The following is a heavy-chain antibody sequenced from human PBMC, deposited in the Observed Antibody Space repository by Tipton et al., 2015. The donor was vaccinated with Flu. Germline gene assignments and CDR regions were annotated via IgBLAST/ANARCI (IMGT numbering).Heavy chain of an antibody. J-gene: IGHJ4*02. D-gene: IGHD3-10*02. CDR3: ARLSYYDVDLKNFYFDY. Sequence: SLRLSCAASGFTFSSYWMSWVRQAPGKGLEWVANIKQDGRVKYYVDFVKGPFTISRDNAKNSLYLQMNSLRAEDTAVYYCARLSYYDVDLKNFYFDYWGQGALVTVSS. CDR1: GFTFSSYW. V-gene: IGHV3-7*01. CDR2: IKQDGRVK.